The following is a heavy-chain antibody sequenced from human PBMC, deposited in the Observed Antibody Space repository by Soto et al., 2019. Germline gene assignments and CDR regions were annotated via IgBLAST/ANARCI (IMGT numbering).Heavy chain of an antibody. V-gene: IGHV3-21*01. D-gene: IGHD2-15*01. Sequence: GSMRLACAASGFTISSYSMNWVRKDPGKGLEWVSSISSSSSYIYYADSVKGRFTISRDNAKNSLYLQMNSLRAEDTAVYYCASFAESCSGGSCYSAAFDIWGQGTMVTGSS. CDR2: ISSSSSYI. CDR1: GFTISSYS. CDR3: ASFAESCSGGSCYSAAFDI. J-gene: IGHJ3*02.